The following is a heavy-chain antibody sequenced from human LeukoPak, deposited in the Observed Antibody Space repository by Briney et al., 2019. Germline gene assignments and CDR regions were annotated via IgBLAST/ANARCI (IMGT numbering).Heavy chain of an antibody. CDR3: ARGAGTELFDP. Sequence: PSETLSLTCSVSGGSISSSSYYWGWIRQPPGKGLEWIGSIYYSGSTSYNPSLKSRVTISVDASKNQFSLKLSSVTAADTAVYYCARGAGTELFDPWGQGTLVTVSS. V-gene: IGHV4-39*01. CDR1: GGSISSSSYY. D-gene: IGHD1-1*01. CDR2: IYYSGST. J-gene: IGHJ5*02.